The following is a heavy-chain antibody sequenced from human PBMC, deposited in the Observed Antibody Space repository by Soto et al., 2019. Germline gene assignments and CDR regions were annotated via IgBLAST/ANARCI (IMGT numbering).Heavy chain of an antibody. J-gene: IGHJ3*02. D-gene: IGHD6-13*01. V-gene: IGHV1-18*01. CDR1: GYTFTNYG. CDR3: ARVLGYNSSWWRHTAFDI. CDR2: ISAHTGNA. Sequence: ASVKVSCKTSGYTFTNYGISWVRQAPGQALEWMGWISAHTGNANYAQKFQGRVTMTTDTSTSTAYMELRSLRSDDTAVYYCARVLGYNSSWWRHTAFDIWGQGTMVTVSS.